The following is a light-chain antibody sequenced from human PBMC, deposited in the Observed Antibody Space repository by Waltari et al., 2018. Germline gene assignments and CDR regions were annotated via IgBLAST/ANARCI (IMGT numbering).Light chain of an antibody. CDR2: WAS. V-gene: IGKV4-1*01. Sequence: DIVMTQSPDSLAVSLGERATINCKSSQSVLYSSNNKHHLAWYQQKPGQPPKLLIYWASTRESGVPDRFSGSGSGTDFTLTISSLQAEDVAVYYCQQYYTTPRWTFGQGTKVEIK. CDR1: QSVLYSSNNKHH. J-gene: IGKJ1*01. CDR3: QQYYTTPRWT.